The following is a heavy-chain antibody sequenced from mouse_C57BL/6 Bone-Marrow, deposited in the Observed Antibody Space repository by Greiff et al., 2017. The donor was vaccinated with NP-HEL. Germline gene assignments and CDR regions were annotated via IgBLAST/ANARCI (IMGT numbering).Heavy chain of an antibody. D-gene: IGHD1-1*01. Sequence: VQGVESGPGLVAPSQSLSITCTVSGFSLTSYAISWVRQPPGKGLEWLGVIWTGGGTNYNSALKSRLSISKDNSKSQVFLKMNSLQTDDTARYYCARNDGSSDDWYFDVWGTGTTVTVSS. CDR2: IWTGGGT. V-gene: IGHV2-9-1*01. CDR1: GFSLTSYA. CDR3: ARNDGSSDDWYFDV. J-gene: IGHJ1*03.